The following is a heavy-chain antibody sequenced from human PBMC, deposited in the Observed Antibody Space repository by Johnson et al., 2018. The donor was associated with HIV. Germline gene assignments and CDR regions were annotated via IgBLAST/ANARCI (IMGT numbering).Heavy chain of an antibody. CDR2: ISYDGSNK. V-gene: IGHV3-30*18. Sequence: VQLVESGGGVVQPGRSLRLSCAASGFTFSSYVMHWVRQAPGKGLEWVAVISYDGSNKYYADSVKGRFTISRDNSKNTLYLQMNSLRAEDTAVYYCAKRGARYCSGGSCFDAFDIWGQGTMVTVSS. CDR1: GFTFSSYV. CDR3: AKRGARYCSGGSCFDAFDI. D-gene: IGHD2-15*01. J-gene: IGHJ3*02.